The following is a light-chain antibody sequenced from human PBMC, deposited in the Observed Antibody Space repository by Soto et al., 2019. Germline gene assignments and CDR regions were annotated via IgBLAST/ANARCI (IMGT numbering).Light chain of an antibody. Sequence: EIVMTQSPGTLSVSPGERATLSCRASQSFSTNLAWYQQKPGQAPRLLIYDTSTRATGVPARFSGSGSGTEFTLTIRSLQSEDVAVYYCQHYHNYPRTFGQGTKVEIK. CDR1: QSFSTN. CDR3: QHYHNYPRT. J-gene: IGKJ1*01. CDR2: DTS. V-gene: IGKV3-15*01.